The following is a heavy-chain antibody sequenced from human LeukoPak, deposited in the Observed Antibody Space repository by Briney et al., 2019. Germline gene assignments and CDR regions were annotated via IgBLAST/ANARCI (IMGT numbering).Heavy chain of an antibody. J-gene: IGHJ4*02. Sequence: GGSLRLSCAASGFTFSSYWMSWVRQAPGKGLEWVANIKQDGSEKYYVDSVKGRFTISRDNAKNSLYLQMNSLRAEDTAVYYCARDRRGSSGRGPQSFDYWGQGTLVTVTS. CDR2: IKQDGSEK. D-gene: IGHD6-6*01. V-gene: IGHV3-7*03. CDR3: ARDRRGSSGRGPQSFDY. CDR1: GFTFSSYW.